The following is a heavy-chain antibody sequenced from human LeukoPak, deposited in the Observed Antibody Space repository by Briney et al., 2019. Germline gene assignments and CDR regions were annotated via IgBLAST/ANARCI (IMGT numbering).Heavy chain of an antibody. Sequence: GASLKISCKGSGYSFTSYWISWVRQMPGKGLEWMGRIDPSDSYTNYSPSFQGHVTISADKSISTAYLQWSSLKASDTAMYYCARYCSSTSCHFDYWGQGTLVTVSS. D-gene: IGHD2-2*01. J-gene: IGHJ4*02. CDR2: IDPSDSYT. CDR3: ARYCSSTSCHFDY. CDR1: GYSFTSYW. V-gene: IGHV5-10-1*01.